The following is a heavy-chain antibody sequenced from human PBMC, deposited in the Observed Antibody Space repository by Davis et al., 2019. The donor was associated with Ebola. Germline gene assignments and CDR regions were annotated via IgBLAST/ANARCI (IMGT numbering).Heavy chain of an antibody. V-gene: IGHV3-15*01. D-gene: IGHD3-3*01. CDR2: IKSKTDGGTT. CDR1: GFTFSNAW. CDR3: TTQRFLEWLFCY. Sequence: GESLKISCAASGFTFSNAWMSWVRQAPGKGLEWVGRIKSKTDGGTTDYAAPVKGRFTISRDDSKNTLCLQMNSLKTEDTAVYYCTTQRFLEWLFCYWGQGTLVTVSS. J-gene: IGHJ4*02.